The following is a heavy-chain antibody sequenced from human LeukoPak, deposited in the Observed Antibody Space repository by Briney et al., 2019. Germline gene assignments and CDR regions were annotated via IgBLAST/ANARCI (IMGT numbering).Heavy chain of an antibody. J-gene: IGHJ4*02. V-gene: IGHV1-18*01. CDR3: APSMVRGVIID. CDR1: GYTFTSYG. D-gene: IGHD3-10*01. CDR2: ISAYNGNT. Sequence: ASVKVSCKASGYTFTSYGISWVRQAPGQGLEWMGWISAYNGNTNYAQKFQGRVTITADKSTSTAYMELSSLRSEDTAVYYCAPSMVRGVIIDWGQGTLVTVSS.